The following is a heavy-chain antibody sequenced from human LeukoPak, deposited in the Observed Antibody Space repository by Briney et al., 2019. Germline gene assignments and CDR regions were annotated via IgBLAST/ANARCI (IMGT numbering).Heavy chain of an antibody. J-gene: IGHJ2*01. V-gene: IGHV3-30-3*01. CDR1: GFTFSSYA. D-gene: IGHD6-19*01. Sequence: GRSLRLSCAASGFTFSSYAMHWVRQAPGKGLEWVAGISYDGSNKYYADSVKGRFTISRDNSKNTLYLQMNSLRAEDTAVYYCAREGQEYSSGWLSGYFDLWGRGTLVTVSS. CDR2: ISYDGSNK. CDR3: AREGQEYSSGWLSGYFDL.